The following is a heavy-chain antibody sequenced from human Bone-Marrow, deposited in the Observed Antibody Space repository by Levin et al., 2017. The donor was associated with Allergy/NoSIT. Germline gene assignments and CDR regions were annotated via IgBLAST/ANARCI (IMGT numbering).Heavy chain of an antibody. V-gene: IGHV3-30*14. CDR2: ISYESTNK. CDR3: ARDGELGGYFFYMDV. Sequence: GESLKISCATSGFSFSRYSMHWVRLAPGKGLEWVTLISYESTNKIYADSVTGRFTVSRDNSKNTVYLQMNSLRAEDTAVYYCARDGELGGYFFYMDVWGKGTTVPVSS. D-gene: IGHD3-16*01. CDR1: GFSFSRYS. J-gene: IGHJ6*03.